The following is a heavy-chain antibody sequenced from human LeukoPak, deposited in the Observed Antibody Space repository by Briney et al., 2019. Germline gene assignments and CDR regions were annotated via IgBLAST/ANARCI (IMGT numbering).Heavy chain of an antibody. CDR1: GFTFSNNA. J-gene: IGHJ4*02. V-gene: IGHV3-23*01. D-gene: IGHD2-8*01. Sequence: GGSLRLSCAASGFTFSNNAMSWVRQAPGKGLEWVSATTGSGVSTFYADSVKGRFTISRDNSKNTLYLEMNSLRVEDTAVYYCAKRRGATNGDFDYWGQGTLVTVSS. CDR2: TTGSGVST. CDR3: AKRRGATNGDFDY.